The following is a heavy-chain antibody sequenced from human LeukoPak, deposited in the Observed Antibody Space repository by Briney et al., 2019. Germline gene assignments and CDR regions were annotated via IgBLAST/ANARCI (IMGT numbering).Heavy chain of an antibody. J-gene: IGHJ5*02. CDR3: ARETPYYDILTGYYMRWFDP. Sequence: GASVKVSCKASGYTFTSYYMHWVRQAPGQGLEWMGWINTNTGNPTYAQGFTGRFVFSLDTSVSTAYLQISSLKAEDTAVYYCARETPYYDILTGYYMRWFDPWGQGTLVTVSS. D-gene: IGHD3-9*01. CDR1: GYTFTSYY. V-gene: IGHV7-4-1*02. CDR2: INTNTGNP.